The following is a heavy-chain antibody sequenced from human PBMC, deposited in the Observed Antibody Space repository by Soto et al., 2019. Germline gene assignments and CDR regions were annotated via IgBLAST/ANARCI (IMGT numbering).Heavy chain of an antibody. D-gene: IGHD3-10*01. CDR1: GFTFSSYW. V-gene: IGHV3-7*04. CDR2: IKKDESKK. Sequence: EERLVESGGGLVQPGGSLRLSCAASGFTFSSYWMTWVRQAPGKGLEWVANIKKDESKKSYLDSVRGRFTISRDNAYNSLSLQRDSLTAEDTAPYYCARDVSPGRRRGYFDAFDLWGQGTMVTVSS. J-gene: IGHJ3*01. CDR3: ARDVSPGRRRGYFDAFDL.